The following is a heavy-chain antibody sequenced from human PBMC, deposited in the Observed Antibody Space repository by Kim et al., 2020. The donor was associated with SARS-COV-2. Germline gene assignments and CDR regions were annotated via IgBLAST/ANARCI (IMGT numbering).Heavy chain of an antibody. CDR1: RDSISSSASY. CDR2: IYYNGNT. J-gene: IGHJ4*02. CDR3: ARVRNDHRNYGHTFDF. V-gene: IGHV4-39*02. D-gene: IGHD1-1*01. Sequence: SETLSLTCTVSRDSISSSASYWGWLRQSPERGLEWIASIYYNGNTYYNPSLRSRVTISLDTSKNQFSLRVSAVIAADTALYYCARVRNDHRNYGHTFDFWGQGTLVTVSS.